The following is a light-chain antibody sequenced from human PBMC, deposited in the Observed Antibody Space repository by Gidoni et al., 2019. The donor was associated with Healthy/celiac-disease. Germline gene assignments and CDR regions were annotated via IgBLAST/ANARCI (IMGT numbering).Light chain of an antibody. CDR3: QHLRT. Sequence: IVLTQSPGTLSLSPGERATLSCRASQSVSSSYLAWYQQKPGQAPRLLIYGASSRATGIPDRFSGSGSGTDFTLTISRLEPEDFAVYYCQHLRTFXQXTKVEIK. CDR1: QSVSSSY. V-gene: IGKV3-20*01. J-gene: IGKJ1*01. CDR2: GAS.